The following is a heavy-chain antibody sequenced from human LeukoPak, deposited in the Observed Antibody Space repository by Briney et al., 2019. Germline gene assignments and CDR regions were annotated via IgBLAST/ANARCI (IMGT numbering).Heavy chain of an antibody. CDR3: ARGANWAYDAFDI. Sequence: SETLSLTCAVYGGSFSGYYWGWIRQPPGKGLEWIGSIYYSGSTYYNPSLKSRVTISVDTSKNQFSLKLSSVTAADTAVYYCARGANWAYDAFDIWGQGTMVTVSS. V-gene: IGHV4-34*01. J-gene: IGHJ3*02. D-gene: IGHD1-1*01. CDR2: IYYSGST. CDR1: GGSFSGYY.